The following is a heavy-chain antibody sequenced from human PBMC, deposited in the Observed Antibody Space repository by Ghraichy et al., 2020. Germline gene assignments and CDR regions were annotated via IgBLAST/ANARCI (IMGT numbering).Heavy chain of an antibody. V-gene: IGHV1-46*01. CDR1: GYTFTTYY. CDR2: LYPSGGTT. Sequence: ASVMVSCKTSGYTFTTYYIHWVRQAPGQGLEWMGILYPSGGTTSSAQKFQGRLTMTRDTSTSTAYMEVSSLRSEDTAVYYCAREPHATGSLDYWGQGSLVTVSS. J-gene: IGHJ4*02. CDR3: AREPHATGSLDY. D-gene: IGHD2-15*01.